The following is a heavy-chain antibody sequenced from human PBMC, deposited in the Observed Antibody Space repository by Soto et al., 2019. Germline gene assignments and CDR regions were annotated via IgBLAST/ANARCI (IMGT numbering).Heavy chain of an antibody. Sequence: LRLSCRTSAFTLGNYWMNWARQAPGKGLEWVANIKPDGSVTNYLDSVKGRFTISRDNVRNSVSLQMNSLRVEDTAVYFCFGGNGGPQWGQGTLVTVSS. D-gene: IGHD3-16*01. V-gene: IGHV3-7*03. CDR3: FGGNGGPQ. CDR1: AFTLGNYW. J-gene: IGHJ4*02. CDR2: IKPDGSVT.